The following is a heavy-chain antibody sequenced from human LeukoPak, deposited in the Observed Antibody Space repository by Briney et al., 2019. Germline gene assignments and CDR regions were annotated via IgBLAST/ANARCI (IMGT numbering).Heavy chain of an antibody. V-gene: IGHV3-23*01. Sequence: GGSLRLSCAASGFTFSSYVMSWVRQAPEKGLEWVSYISGGGISTYYADSVKGRFTISRDNSKSTLYLQINSLRAEDTAVYYYTRAPIAVAGPVGMDVWGQGTTVTVSS. D-gene: IGHD6-19*01. CDR3: TRAPIAVAGPVGMDV. CDR2: ISGGGIST. CDR1: GFTFSSYV. J-gene: IGHJ6*02.